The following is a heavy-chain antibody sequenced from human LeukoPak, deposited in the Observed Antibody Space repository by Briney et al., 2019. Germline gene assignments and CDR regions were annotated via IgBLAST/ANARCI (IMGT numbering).Heavy chain of an antibody. CDR1: GYTFTXXX. Sequence: ASVRVSCKASGYTFTXXXXSWVRQAPGXXXXXXXWISAYNCNTNYPQKLQGRVTMTTDTSTSTAYMELRSLRSDDTAVYYCARDRYYDSSGYGYWGQGTLVTVSS. CDR2: ISAYNCNT. V-gene: IGHV1-18*01. D-gene: IGHD3-22*01. J-gene: IGHJ4*02. CDR3: ARDRYYDSSGYGY.